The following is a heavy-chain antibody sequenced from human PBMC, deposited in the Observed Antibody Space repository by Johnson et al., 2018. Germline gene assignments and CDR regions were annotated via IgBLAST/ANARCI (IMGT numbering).Heavy chain of an antibody. J-gene: IGHJ3*02. CDR3: AKYLEWLLSHAFDI. D-gene: IGHD3-3*01. V-gene: IGHV3-23*04. Sequence: VQLVESGGGLVQPGGSLRLSCAACGFTFSSYAMSWFRQAPGKGLEWVSAISGSGGSTYYADSVKCRFTISRGNSKNNLYLQMNSLRAEDTAVYYCAKYLEWLLSHAFDIWGQGTMVTVSS. CDR2: ISGSGGST. CDR1: GFTFSSYA.